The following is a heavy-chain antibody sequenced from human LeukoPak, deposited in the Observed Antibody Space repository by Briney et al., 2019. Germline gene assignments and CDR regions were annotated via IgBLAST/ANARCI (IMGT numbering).Heavy chain of an antibody. D-gene: IGHD2-15*01. CDR2: ISGSGGST. CDR3: ATSPDIVVVVADY. J-gene: IGHJ4*02. CDR1: GFTFSSYA. V-gene: IGHV3-23*01. Sequence: PGGSLRLSCAASGFTFSSYAMSWVRQAPGKGLEWVSAISGSGGSTYYADSVKGRFTISRDNSKNTLYLQMNSLRAEDTAVYYCATSPDIVVVVADYWGQGTLVTVSS.